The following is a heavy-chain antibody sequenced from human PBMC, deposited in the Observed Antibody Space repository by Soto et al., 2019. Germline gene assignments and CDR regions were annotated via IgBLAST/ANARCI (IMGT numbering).Heavy chain of an antibody. CDR1: GFTFSSYS. J-gene: IGHJ3*02. V-gene: IGHV3-21*01. CDR3: ARVPWTVTGDSSAPENDAFDI. CDR2: ISSSSSYI. D-gene: IGHD7-27*01. Sequence: GGSLRLSCAASGFTFSSYSMNWVRQAPGKGLEWVSSISSSSSYIYYADSVKGRFTISRDNAKNSLYLQMNSLRAEDTAVYYCARVPWTVTGDSSAPENDAFDIWGQGTMVTVSS.